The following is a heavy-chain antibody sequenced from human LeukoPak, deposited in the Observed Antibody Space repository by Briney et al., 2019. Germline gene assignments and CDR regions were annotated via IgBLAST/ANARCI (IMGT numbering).Heavy chain of an antibody. Sequence: SVKVSCKASGGTFSSYAISWVRQAPGQGLEWMGGIIPIFGTANYAQKFQGRVTITADESTSTAYMELSSLRSEDTAVYYCARWHCSGGSCYDYWGQGTLVTVSS. J-gene: IGHJ4*02. CDR1: GGTFSSYA. V-gene: IGHV1-69*13. CDR3: ARWHCSGGSCYDY. CDR2: IIPIFGTA. D-gene: IGHD2-15*01.